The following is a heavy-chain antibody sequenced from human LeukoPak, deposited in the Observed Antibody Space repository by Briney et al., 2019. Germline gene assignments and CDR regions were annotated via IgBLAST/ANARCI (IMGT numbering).Heavy chain of an antibody. CDR3: AIGGIVKPVWQQNGPLDY. CDR1: GYTLTELS. D-gene: IGHD6-13*01. J-gene: IGHJ4*02. CDR2: FDPEDGET. Sequence: GASVKVSCKVSGYTLTELSMHWVRQAPGKGLEWMGGFDPEDGETIYAQKFQGRVTMTEDTSTDTAYMELSSLRSEDTAVYYCAIGGIVKPVWQQNGPLDYWGQGTLVTVSS. V-gene: IGHV1-24*01.